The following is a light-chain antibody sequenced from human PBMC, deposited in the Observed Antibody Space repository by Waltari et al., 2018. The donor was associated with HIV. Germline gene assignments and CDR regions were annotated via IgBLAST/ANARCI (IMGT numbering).Light chain of an antibody. Sequence: DIVLTQSPGTLSLSPGESATLSCRASQTVSSDYLAWYQQKPGQAPRLLIYAASSRATGIPDRFSGSGSGTDFTLTITRLEPEDSAVYYCQQCGNSPYRYNFGQGTKLEIK. J-gene: IGKJ2*01. CDR3: QQCGNSPYRYN. CDR2: AAS. CDR1: QTVSSDY. V-gene: IGKV3-20*01.